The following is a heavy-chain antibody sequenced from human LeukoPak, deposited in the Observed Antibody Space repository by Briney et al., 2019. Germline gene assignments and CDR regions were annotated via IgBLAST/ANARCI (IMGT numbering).Heavy chain of an antibody. Sequence: SETLSLTCGVSGGSFSSHYWTWIRQPPGKGLEWIGYIYYSGSTYYNPSLKSRVTISVDTSKNQFSLKLSSVTAADTAVYYCARMGSAVVTPRDAFDIWGQGTMVTVSS. D-gene: IGHD4-23*01. V-gene: IGHV4-59*06. CDR1: GGSFSSHY. J-gene: IGHJ3*02. CDR2: IYYSGST. CDR3: ARMGSAVVTPRDAFDI.